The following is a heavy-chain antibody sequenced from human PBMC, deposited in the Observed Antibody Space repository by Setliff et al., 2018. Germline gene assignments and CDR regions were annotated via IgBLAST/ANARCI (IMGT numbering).Heavy chain of an antibody. D-gene: IGHD3-22*01. V-gene: IGHV4-61*02. CDR2: IYTSGST. Sequence: SETLSLTCTVSGGSISSGSYYWSWIRQPAGKGLEWIGRIYTSGSTNYNPSLKSRVTISVDTSKNQFSLKLSSVTAADTAVYYCARASYYYDSSGYYGAGAFDIWGQGTMVTVSS. J-gene: IGHJ3*02. CDR3: ARASYYYDSSGYYGAGAFDI. CDR1: GGSISSGSYY.